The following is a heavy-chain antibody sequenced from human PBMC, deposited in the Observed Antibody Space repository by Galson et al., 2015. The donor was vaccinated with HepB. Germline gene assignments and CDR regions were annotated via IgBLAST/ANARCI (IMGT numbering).Heavy chain of an antibody. V-gene: IGHV3-7*05. Sequence: SLRLSCAASGFIFGSYWMSWGRQAPGKGQEWVANKKLDGSDKYYVDSVKGRFTISRDNAENSLYLQMNNLRAEDTAIYHRAKDDAGIGMSYWGTGTLVT. CDR2: KKLDGSDK. D-gene: IGHD6-13*01. J-gene: IGHJ4*02. CDR1: GFIFGSYW. CDR3: AKDDAGIGMSY.